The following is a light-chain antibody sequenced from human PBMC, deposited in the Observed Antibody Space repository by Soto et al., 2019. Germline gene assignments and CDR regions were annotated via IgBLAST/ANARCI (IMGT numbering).Light chain of an antibody. CDR3: QQYNKWPPYT. CDR2: GAS. Sequence: EIVMTQSPANLSVSPGERATLSCRASQSVSSNLAWYQQKPGQGPRLLIYGASTRATSIPARFSGSGSGTAFSLPINSLQSQEFVVYYCQQYNKWPPYTFGQGTKLEIK. CDR1: QSVSSN. V-gene: IGKV3-15*01. J-gene: IGKJ2*01.